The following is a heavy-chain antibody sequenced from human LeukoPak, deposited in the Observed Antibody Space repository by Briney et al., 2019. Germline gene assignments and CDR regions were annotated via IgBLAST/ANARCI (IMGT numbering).Heavy chain of an antibody. CDR2: ISYDGSNK. V-gene: IGHV3-30-3*01. Sequence: GGSLRLSCAASGFTYSTYAMHWVRQGPGKGLEWVAVISYDGSNKYYADSVKGRFTISRDNSKNTLYLQMSSLSAEDTAVYYCARTTTPHYYGSGSYALGYWGQGTLVTVPS. D-gene: IGHD3-10*01. J-gene: IGHJ4*02. CDR1: GFTYSTYA. CDR3: ARTTTPHYYGSGSYALGY.